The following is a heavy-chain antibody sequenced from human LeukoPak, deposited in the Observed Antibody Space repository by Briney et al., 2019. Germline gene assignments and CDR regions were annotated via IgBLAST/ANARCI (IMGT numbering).Heavy chain of an antibody. D-gene: IGHD4-17*01. V-gene: IGHV1-46*01. Sequence: ASVKVSCKASGYTFTSYYMHWVRQAPGQGLEWMGIINPSGGSTSYAQKFQGRVTMTRDTSTSTVYMELSSLRSEDTAVYYCARDHILSMTTVTTGGDLDYWGQGTLVTVSS. CDR3: ARDHILSMTTVTTGGDLDY. J-gene: IGHJ4*02. CDR1: GYTFTSYY. CDR2: INPSGGST.